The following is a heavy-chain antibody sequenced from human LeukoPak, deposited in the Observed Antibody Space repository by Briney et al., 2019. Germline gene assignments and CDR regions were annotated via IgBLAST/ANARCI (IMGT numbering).Heavy chain of an antibody. V-gene: IGHV4-4*07. CDR1: GGSISSYY. J-gene: IGHJ4*01. D-gene: IGHD4-11*01. Sequence: SETLSLTCTVSGGSISSYYWSWIRQPAGKGLEWIGRIYTSGSTNYNPSLKSRVTMSVDTSKNQFSLKLCSVTAADTAAYYCARETSHSARLGIDYWGHGTLVTVSS. CDR2: IYTSGST. CDR3: ARETSHSARLGIDY.